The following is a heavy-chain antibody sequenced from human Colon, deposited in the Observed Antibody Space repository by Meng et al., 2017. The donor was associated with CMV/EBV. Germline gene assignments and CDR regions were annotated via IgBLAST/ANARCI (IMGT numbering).Heavy chain of an antibody. J-gene: IGHJ4*02. D-gene: IGHD1-26*01. Sequence: QQRLQPVCSRLVKPSNTLSLTSAFVCGSFIHYYWSWIRQSPGKGLEWIGEITQSGITNYNPSLKSRVIISIDTSNNQFSLKLTSVTVADTAVYYCAGGSSQAWELLHYWGQGSLVTVSS. V-gene: IGHV4-34*01. CDR3: AGGSSQAWELLHY. CDR2: ITQSGIT. CDR1: CGSFIHYY.